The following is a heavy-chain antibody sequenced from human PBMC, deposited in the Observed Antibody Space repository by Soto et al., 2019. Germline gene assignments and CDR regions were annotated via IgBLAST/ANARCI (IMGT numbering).Heavy chain of an antibody. J-gene: IGHJ4*02. V-gene: IGHV1-3*01. CDR2: INAGVDGT. D-gene: IGHD3-10*01. CDR1: GYASLSFG. Sequence: QVQLVQSGPEMMQPGASVKVSCKASGYASLSFGMHWVRQVPGQAYEWLGWINAGVDGTLYSERFQGGVRITRDTSANTVYVELNALTSEDTAVYYCAREVQGVTSFDYWGQGTLVIVSS. CDR3: AREVQGVTSFDY.